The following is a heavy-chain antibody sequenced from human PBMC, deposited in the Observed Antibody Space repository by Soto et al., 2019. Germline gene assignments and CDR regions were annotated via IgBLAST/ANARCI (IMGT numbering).Heavy chain of an antibody. CDR2: ISAYNGNT. J-gene: IGHJ4*02. D-gene: IGHD6-25*01. CDR3: ATGRPLSRSGGWLTPFDS. CDR1: GYTFTSYG. V-gene: IGHV1-18*01. Sequence: QVQLVQSGAEVKKPGASVKVSCKASGYTFTSYGISWVRQAPGQGLEWMGWISAYNGNTNYAQKRQGRVTMTTDTAKSTAYMERRSRRSDDTAVYYCATGRPLSRSGGWLTPFDSGGQGTLFTASS.